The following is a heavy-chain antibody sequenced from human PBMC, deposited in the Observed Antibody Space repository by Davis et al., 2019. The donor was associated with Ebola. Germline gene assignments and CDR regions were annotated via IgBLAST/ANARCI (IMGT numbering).Heavy chain of an antibody. CDR2: ITTDGSYT. Sequence: GESLKISCAASGFTFSSYWMHWVRQAPGKGLVWVSRITTDGSYTNYADSVKGRFAIFRDNAKNTLYLQMNSLRAEDTAVYYCARQHDPSTPAPGFWGQGTLVTVSS. V-gene: IGHV3-74*01. J-gene: IGHJ4*02. D-gene: IGHD5/OR15-5a*01. CDR3: ARQHDPSTPAPGF. CDR1: GFTFSSYW.